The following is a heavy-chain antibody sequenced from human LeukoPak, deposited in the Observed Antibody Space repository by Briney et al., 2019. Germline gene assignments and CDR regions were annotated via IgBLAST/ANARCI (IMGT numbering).Heavy chain of an antibody. J-gene: IGHJ4*02. CDR1: IFTFSSYP. V-gene: IGHV3-23*01. CDR3: AKVGPTTVGRDY. D-gene: IGHD5-24*01. CDR2: ISCSGSST. Sequence: GGSLRLSCAASIFTFSSYPMPWLRQAPGKGGEGVTVISCSGSSTYYADSVKGRFTISRDNAKNTLYLQMNNLRAEDTATYYCAKVGPTTVGRDYWGQGTLVTVSS.